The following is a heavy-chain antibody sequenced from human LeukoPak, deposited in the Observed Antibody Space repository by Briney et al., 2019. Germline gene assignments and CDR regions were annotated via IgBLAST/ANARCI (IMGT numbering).Heavy chain of an antibody. J-gene: IGHJ5*02. CDR2: ISNNGGNT. D-gene: IGHD2-2*03. V-gene: IGHV3-23*01. CDR1: GFTFTNYV. Sequence: GGSLRLSCAASGFTFTNYVMSWVRQAPGKGLERLSAISNNGGNTYYAASVKGRFTISRDNSKNTLYLQMSSLRVEDTAIYYCVRDATGYPNWFDRWGQGTRVTVSP. CDR3: VRDATGYPNWFDR.